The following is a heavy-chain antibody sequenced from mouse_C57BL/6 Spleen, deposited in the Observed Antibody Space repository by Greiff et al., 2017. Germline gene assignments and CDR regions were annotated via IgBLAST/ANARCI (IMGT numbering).Heavy chain of an antibody. V-gene: IGHV1-61*01. CDR2: IYPSDSET. Sequence: QVQLQQPGAELVRPGSSVKLSCKASGYTFTSYWMDWVKQRPGQGLEWIGNIYPSDSETHYNQKFKDKATLTVDKSSSTAYMQLSSLTSEDSAVYYCARDYEGSFDYWCQGTTHTVSS. D-gene: IGHD2-4*01. J-gene: IGHJ2*01. CDR1: GYTFTSYW. CDR3: ARDYEGSFDY.